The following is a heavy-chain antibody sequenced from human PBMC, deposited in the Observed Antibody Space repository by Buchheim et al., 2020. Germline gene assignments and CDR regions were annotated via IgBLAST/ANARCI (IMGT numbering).Heavy chain of an antibody. J-gene: IGHJ6*02. CDR2: IYYSGST. CDR3: ARDPYSSGRYRGEGLFGMDV. D-gene: IGHD6-19*01. Sequence: QLQLQESGPGLVKPSETLSLTCTVSGGSISSSSYYWGWIRQPPGKGLEWIGSIYYSGSTYYNPSLKSRVTISVDTSKNQFSLKLSSVTAADTAVYYCARDPYSSGRYRGEGLFGMDVWGQGTT. V-gene: IGHV4-39*07. CDR1: GGSISSSSYY.